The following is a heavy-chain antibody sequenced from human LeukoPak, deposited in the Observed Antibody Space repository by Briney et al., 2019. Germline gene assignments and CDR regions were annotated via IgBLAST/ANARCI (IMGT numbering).Heavy chain of an antibody. CDR1: GYTLTELS. J-gene: IGHJ4*02. Sequence: GAPVKVSCKVSGYTLTELSMHWVRQAPGKGLEWMGGFDPEDGETIYAQKFQGRVTMTEDTSTDTAYMELSSLRSEDTAVYYCATVHFRRGIHFDYWGQGTLVTVSS. CDR2: FDPEDGET. CDR3: ATVHFRRGIHFDY. D-gene: IGHD2/OR15-2a*01. V-gene: IGHV1-24*01.